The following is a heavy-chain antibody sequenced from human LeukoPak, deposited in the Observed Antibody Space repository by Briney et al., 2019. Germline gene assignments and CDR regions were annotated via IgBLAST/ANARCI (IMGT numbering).Heavy chain of an antibody. CDR3: ARVSRDGYNLYFDY. J-gene: IGHJ4*02. CDR2: IYSGGST. Sequence: PGGSLRLSCAASGFIVSSNYMSWVRQAPGKGLEWVSVIYSGGSTYYADSVKGRFTISRDNSKNTLYLQMNSLRAEDTAVYYCARVSRDGYNLYFDYWGQGTLVTVSS. V-gene: IGHV3-66*01. D-gene: IGHD5-24*01. CDR1: GFIVSSNY.